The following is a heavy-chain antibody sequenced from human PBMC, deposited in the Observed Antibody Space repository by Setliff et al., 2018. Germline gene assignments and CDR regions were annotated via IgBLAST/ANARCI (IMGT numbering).Heavy chain of an antibody. J-gene: IGHJ6*02. Sequence: SETLSLTCTVSGGSISSGSYYWGWIRQPPGKGLEWIGSIYYSGSTYYNPSLKSRVTISVDTSKNQFSLKLSSVTAADTAVYYCARVSMYSSSCYYYYYGMDVWGQGTTVTVSS. CDR1: GGSISSGSYY. V-gene: IGHV4-39*07. CDR3: ARVSMYSSSCYYYYYGMDV. D-gene: IGHD6-13*01. CDR2: IYYSGST.